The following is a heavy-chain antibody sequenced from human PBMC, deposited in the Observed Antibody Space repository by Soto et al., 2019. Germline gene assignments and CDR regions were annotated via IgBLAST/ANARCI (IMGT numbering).Heavy chain of an antibody. CDR3: ARGREWLRHFDY. CDR2: ISYDGSNK. V-gene: IGHV3-30-3*01. Sequence: GGSLRLSCAASGFTISTFCMSWVRQAPGKGLEWVAVISYDGSNKYYADSVKGRFTISRDNSKNTLYLQMNSLRAEDTAVYYCARGREWLRHFDYWGQGTLVTVSS. CDR1: GFTISTFC. J-gene: IGHJ4*02. D-gene: IGHD5-12*01.